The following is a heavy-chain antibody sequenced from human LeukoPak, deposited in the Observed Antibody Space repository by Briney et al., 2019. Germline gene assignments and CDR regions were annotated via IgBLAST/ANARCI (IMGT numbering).Heavy chain of an antibody. V-gene: IGHV4-34*01. CDR3: AGPYYYYGMDV. Sequence: SETLSLTCAVYGGSFSGYYWSWIRQPPGKGPEWIGEINHSGSTNYNPSLKSRVTISVDTSKNQFSLKLSSVTAADTAVYYCAGPYYYYGMDVWGQGTTVTVSS. CDR2: INHSGST. J-gene: IGHJ6*02. CDR1: GGSFSGYY.